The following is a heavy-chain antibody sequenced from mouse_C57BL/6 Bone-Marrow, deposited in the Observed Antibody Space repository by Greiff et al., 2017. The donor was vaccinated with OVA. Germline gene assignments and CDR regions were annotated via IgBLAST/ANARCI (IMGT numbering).Heavy chain of an antibody. CDR1: GYTFTDYY. Sequence: EVQLQQSGPVLVKPGASVKMSCKASGYTFTDYYMNWVKQSHGKSLEWIGVINPYNGGTSYNQKFKGKDTLTVDKSSSTAYMELNSLTSEDSAVYYCARRSSQSPGFAYWGQGTLVTVSA. V-gene: IGHV1-19*01. CDR2: INPYNGGT. CDR3: ARRSSQSPGFAY. J-gene: IGHJ3*01. D-gene: IGHD1-1*01.